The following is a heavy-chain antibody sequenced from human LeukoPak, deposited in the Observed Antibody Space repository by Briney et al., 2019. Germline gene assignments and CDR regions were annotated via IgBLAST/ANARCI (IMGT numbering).Heavy chain of an antibody. V-gene: IGHV1-18*01. CDR2: ISAYNGNT. J-gene: IGHJ3*02. CDR3: ARDSSCSSNSCYRAFDI. Sequence: ASVKVSCKASDYTFTNYGISWVRQAPGQGLEWMGWISAYNGNTNYAQNLQGRVTMTTDTSTTTAYMELRSLRSDDTAVYYCARDSSCSSNSCYRAFDIWGQGTMVTVSS. D-gene: IGHD2-2*02. CDR1: DYTFTNYG.